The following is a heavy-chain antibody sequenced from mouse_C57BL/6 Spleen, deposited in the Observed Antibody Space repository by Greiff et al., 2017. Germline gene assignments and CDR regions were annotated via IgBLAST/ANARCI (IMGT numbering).Heavy chain of an antibody. Sequence: QVQLQQSGPGLVQPSQSLSITCTVSGFSLTSYGVHWVRQSPGKGLEWLGVIWRGGSTDYNAAFMSRLSITKDNAKSQVFFKMNSLQADDTAIYYCAKIYYDYHYAMDYWGQGTSVTVSS. CDR3: AKIYYDYHYAMDY. V-gene: IGHV2-5*01. D-gene: IGHD2-4*01. J-gene: IGHJ4*01. CDR1: GFSLTSYG. CDR2: IWRGGST.